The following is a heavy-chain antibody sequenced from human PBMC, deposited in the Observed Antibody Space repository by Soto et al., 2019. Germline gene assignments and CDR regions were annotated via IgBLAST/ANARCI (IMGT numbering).Heavy chain of an antibody. CDR3: ASPPTNLDYDDDTWFDP. J-gene: IGHJ5*02. CDR2: INQDGGQT. Sequence: GGSLRLSCGASGFTFSRYWMNWVRQGPGKGLEWVANINQDGGQTYYVDSVKGRFTISRNNAKNFLYLQMDSLRAEDTAVYYCASPPTNLDYDDDTWFDPWGQGTLVTVSS. CDR1: GFTFSRYW. D-gene: IGHD4-17*01. V-gene: IGHV3-7*01.